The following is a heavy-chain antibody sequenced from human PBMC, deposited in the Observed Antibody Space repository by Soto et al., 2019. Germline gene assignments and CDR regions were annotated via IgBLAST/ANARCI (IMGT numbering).Heavy chain of an antibody. V-gene: IGHV1-18*04. Sequence: ASVKVSCKASGYTFTSNGISWVRQAPGQGLEWMGWMYPYNGNTNYGHNFHGRVTMTTDTSTSTAYMELRSLRSDDTAVYYCARVGVCGGHCYLPGHDAFDLWGQGAMVTVSS. J-gene: IGHJ3*01. CDR1: GYTFTSNG. D-gene: IGHD2-21*02. CDR2: MYPYNGNT. CDR3: ARVGVCGGHCYLPGHDAFDL.